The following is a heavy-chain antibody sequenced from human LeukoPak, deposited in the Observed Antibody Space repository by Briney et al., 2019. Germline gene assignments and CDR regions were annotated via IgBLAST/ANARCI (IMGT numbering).Heavy chain of an antibody. CDR3: AKDLGYGMDV. CDR2: INERGSST. CDR1: GFTFSNSW. J-gene: IGHJ6*02. Sequence: GGSLRLSCAASGFTFSNSWLHWVRQAPGKGLVWVSRINERGSSTSYADSVKGRFTISRDNAKNTLYLQMNSLRAEDTAVYYCAKDLGYGMDVWGQGTTVTVSS. V-gene: IGHV3-74*01. D-gene: IGHD1-26*01.